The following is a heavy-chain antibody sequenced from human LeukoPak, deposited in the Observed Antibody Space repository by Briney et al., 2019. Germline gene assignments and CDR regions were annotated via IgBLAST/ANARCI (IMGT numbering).Heavy chain of an antibody. CDR3: VREGGSGWYSGWFDP. V-gene: IGHV3-7*01. CDR1: GFTFSSYG. CDR2: INKDGSEK. D-gene: IGHD6-19*01. Sequence: GGSLRLSCAASGFTFSSYGMSWVRQTPGKGLEWVANINKDGSEKRYVDSVKGRFTISRGNAKNSLYLQMNSLRAEDTAIYYCVREGGSGWYSGWFDPWGQGTLVIVSS. J-gene: IGHJ5*02.